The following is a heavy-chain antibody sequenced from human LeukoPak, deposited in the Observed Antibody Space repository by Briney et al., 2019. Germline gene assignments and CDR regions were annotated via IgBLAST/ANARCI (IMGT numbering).Heavy chain of an antibody. CDR1: GYTFTNYW. V-gene: IGHV5-51*01. D-gene: IGHD2/OR15-2a*01. Sequence: GESLKISCRVSGYTFTNYWIAWVLQKPGKGLEWMVIIYPGDSDTRYSPSFRGQVTISADKTISSAFLLWSSLKASDTAMYYCARAPSGTLNPYYFDYWGQGTLVTVSS. CDR3: ARAPSGTLNPYYFDY. J-gene: IGHJ4*02. CDR2: IYPGDSDT.